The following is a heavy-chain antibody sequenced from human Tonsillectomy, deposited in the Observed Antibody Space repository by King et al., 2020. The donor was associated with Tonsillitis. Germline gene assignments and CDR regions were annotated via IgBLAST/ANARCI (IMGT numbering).Heavy chain of an antibody. D-gene: IGHD2-15*01. CDR3: AGVAPGLGYCSGGSCLDAFDI. CDR2: NYPGDSDT. V-gene: IGHV5-51*01. J-gene: IGHJ3*02. Sequence: EGQLVQSGAEVKKPGESLKISCKGSGYSFTSYWIGWVRQMPGKGLEWMGINYPGDSDTRYSPSFQGQVTISVDKSISTAYLQWSSLKASDTAMYYCAGVAPGLGYCSGGSCLDAFDIWGQGTMVTVSS. CDR1: GYSFTSYW.